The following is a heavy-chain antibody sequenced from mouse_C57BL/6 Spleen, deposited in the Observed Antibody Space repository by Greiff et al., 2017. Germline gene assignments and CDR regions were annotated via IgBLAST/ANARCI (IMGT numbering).Heavy chain of an antibody. Sequence: QVQLQQSGPELVKPGASVKISCKASGYAFSSSWMNWVKQRPGKGLEWIGRIYPGDGDTNYNGKFKGKATLTADKSSSTAYMQRSSLTSEDSAVFCCAGGDIGGYYVVWADWGQGALVTVSA. J-gene: IGHJ3*01. CDR1: GYAFSSSW. D-gene: IGHD2-3*01. CDR2: IYPGDGDT. V-gene: IGHV1-82*01. CDR3: AGGDIGGYYVVWAD.